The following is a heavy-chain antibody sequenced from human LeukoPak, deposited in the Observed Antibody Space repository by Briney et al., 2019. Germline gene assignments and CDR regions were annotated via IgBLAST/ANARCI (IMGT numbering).Heavy chain of an antibody. D-gene: IGHD6-19*01. CDR1: GGTFSSYA. J-gene: IGHJ5*02. V-gene: IGHV1-69*05. Sequence: SVKVSCKASGGTFSSYAISWVRQAPGQGLEWMGGIIPIFGTANYAQKFQGRVTITTDESTSTAYMELSSLRSEDTAVYYCARGTRSDSSGWCRWVTNNRCDPWGQGTLVTVSS. CDR2: IIPIFGTA. CDR3: ARGTRSDSSGWCRWVTNNRCDP.